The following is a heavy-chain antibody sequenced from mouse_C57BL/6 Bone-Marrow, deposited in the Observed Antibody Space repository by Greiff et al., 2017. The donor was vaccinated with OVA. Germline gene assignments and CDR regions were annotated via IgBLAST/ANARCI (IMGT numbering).Heavy chain of an antibody. V-gene: IGHV1-15*01. CDR3: TGSYYSNYGY. Sequence: VQLQQSGAELVRPGASVTLSCKASGYTFTDYEMHWVKQTPVHGLEWIGAIDPETGGTAYNQKCKGKAILTADQSSSTAYMELRSLTSEDSAVYYCTGSYYSNYGYWGQGTTLTVSS. CDR2: IDPETGGT. D-gene: IGHD2-5*01. CDR1: GYTFTDYE. J-gene: IGHJ2*01.